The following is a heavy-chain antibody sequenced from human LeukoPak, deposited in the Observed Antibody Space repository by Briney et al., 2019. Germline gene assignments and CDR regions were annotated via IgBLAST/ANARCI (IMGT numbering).Heavy chain of an antibody. CDR3: AKQATGVYYPFDF. CDR2: ISGSGRNT. Sequence: GGSLRLSCAASGVTFSNEPISWVRQGPGKGLEWVSAISGSGRNTDYADSVKGRFTISRDDSKDTLWPQMNSLRAEDTAVYFCAKQATGVYYPFDFWGQGTLVTVSS. CDR1: GVTFSNEP. J-gene: IGHJ4*02. V-gene: IGHV3-23*01. D-gene: IGHD5/OR15-5a*01.